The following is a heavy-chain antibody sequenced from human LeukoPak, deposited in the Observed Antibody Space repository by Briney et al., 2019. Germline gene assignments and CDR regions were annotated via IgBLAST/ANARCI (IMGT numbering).Heavy chain of an antibody. D-gene: IGHD3-22*01. CDR1: GFTFSSYA. J-gene: IGHJ4*02. Sequence: GGSLRLSCAASGFTFSSYAMNWVRQAPGKGLEWVSYISSSGSTIYYADSVKGRFTISRDNAKNSLYLQMNSLRAEDTAVYYCASYDSSGYYYYFDYWGQGTLVTVSS. V-gene: IGHV3-48*03. CDR3: ASYDSSGYYYYFDY. CDR2: ISSSGSTI.